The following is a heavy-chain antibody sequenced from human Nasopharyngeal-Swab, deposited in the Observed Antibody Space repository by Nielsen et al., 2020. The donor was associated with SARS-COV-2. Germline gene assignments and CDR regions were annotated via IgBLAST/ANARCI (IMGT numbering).Heavy chain of an antibody. D-gene: IGHD2-15*01. CDR1: GSSFSSFY. CDR2: IYYSGST. V-gene: IGHV4-59*01. Sequence: SETLSLTCTVPGSSFSSFYWSWIRQPPGKGLEWIGYIYYSGSTNYNPSLKSRVTISVDTSKNQFSLKLSSVTAADTAVYYCASLLRSYCSGGSCYPNGMDVWGQGTTVTVSS. J-gene: IGHJ6*02. CDR3: ASLLRSYCSGGSCYPNGMDV.